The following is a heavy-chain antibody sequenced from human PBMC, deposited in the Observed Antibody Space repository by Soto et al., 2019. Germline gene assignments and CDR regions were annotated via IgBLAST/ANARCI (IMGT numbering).Heavy chain of an antibody. D-gene: IGHD2-2*01. J-gene: IGHJ4*02. CDR1: GFSLSAYGMG. CDR3: AQWRTSEGYFDY. V-gene: IGHV2-5*01. Sequence: QITLKESGPTLVKPTQTLTLTCTFSGFSLSAYGMGVGWIRQPPGKALEWLALIYWNSDERYSPSLKSRLTIPKDTSKNQVVLTVTNMDPVDTATYYWAQWRTSEGYFDYGGQGILVTFAS. CDR2: IYWNSDE.